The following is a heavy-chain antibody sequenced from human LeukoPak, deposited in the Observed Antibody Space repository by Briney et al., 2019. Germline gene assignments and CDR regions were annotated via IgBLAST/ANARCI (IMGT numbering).Heavy chain of an antibody. V-gene: IGHV3-7*01. CDR2: IKQDGSEK. Sequence: PGGSLRLSCAASGFTFSSYWMSWVRQAPGKGLEWVANIKQDGSEKYYADSVKGRFTISRDNSKNTLYLQMNSLRAEDTAVYYCAKDPSFRPGYFDYWGQGTLVTVSS. J-gene: IGHJ4*02. CDR1: GFTFSSYW. CDR3: AKDPSFRPGYFDY.